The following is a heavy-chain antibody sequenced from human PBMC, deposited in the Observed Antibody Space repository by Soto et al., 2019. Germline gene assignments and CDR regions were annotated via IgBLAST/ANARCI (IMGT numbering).Heavy chain of an antibody. CDR1: GFSLSNARMG. J-gene: IGHJ4*02. V-gene: IGHV2-26*01. D-gene: IGHD6-19*01. CDR3: ARTYSRGWYLGSTTFIDY. CDR2: IFSNDEK. Sequence: VSGPTLVNPTETLTLTCTVSGFSLSNARMGVSWIRQPPGKALEWLAHIFSNDEKSYSTSLKSRLTISKDTSKSQVVLTMTNMYPVDTATYYFARTYSRGWYLGSTTFIDYWGQGTLVTVSS.